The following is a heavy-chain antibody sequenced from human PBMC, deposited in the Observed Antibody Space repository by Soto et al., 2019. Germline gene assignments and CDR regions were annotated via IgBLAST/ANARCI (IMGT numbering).Heavy chain of an antibody. CDR3: AAYRGKSGRHLYY. Sequence: GESLKISCKASGYSFTDYWIGWVRQMPGKGLEWMGMLYPRDSDTRYSPSFEGQVTISVDKSITTAYLQWSSLKASDTAMYYCAAYRGKSGRHLYYWGQGALVTVSS. V-gene: IGHV5-51*01. D-gene: IGHD3-16*01. CDR1: GYSFTDYW. CDR2: LYPRDSDT. J-gene: IGHJ1*01.